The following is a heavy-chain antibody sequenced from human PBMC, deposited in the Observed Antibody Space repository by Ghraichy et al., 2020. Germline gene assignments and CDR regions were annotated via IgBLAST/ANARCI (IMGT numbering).Heavy chain of an antibody. D-gene: IGHD6-25*01. CDR3: ARLSAADDSFDH. CDR2: LYNSGRS. J-gene: IGHJ3*01. CDR1: GGSISSSCDY. Sequence: SETLSLTCTVSGGSISSSCDYWVWLRPPPGQGRDYIVSLYNSGRSVPTPSLKSRVSLSVDTSKNHFSLNLISVTAADTAVYYCARLSAADDSFDHWGQGTMVTVSS. V-gene: IGHV4-39*02.